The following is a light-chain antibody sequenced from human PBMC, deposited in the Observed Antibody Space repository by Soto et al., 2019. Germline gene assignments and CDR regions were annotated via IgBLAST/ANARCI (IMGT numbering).Light chain of an antibody. CDR3: QQYSSSPLT. J-gene: IGKJ4*01. CDR2: DAS. CDR1: QSVSSY. V-gene: IGKV3-20*01. Sequence: EIVLAQSPATLSLSPGERATLSCRASQSVSSYLAWYQQKPGQAPRLLIYDASSRATGIPDRFSGSGSGTDFTLTISRLEPEDFAVYHCQQYSSSPLTFGGGTKVDIK.